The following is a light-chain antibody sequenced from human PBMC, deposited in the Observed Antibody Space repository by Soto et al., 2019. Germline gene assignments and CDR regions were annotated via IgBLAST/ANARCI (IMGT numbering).Light chain of an antibody. V-gene: IGKV3-11*01. CDR1: QSVSSY. CDR3: QQRSNWPPA. CDR2: DAS. Sequence: EIVLTQSPATLSFSTGDSATLSCRASQSVSSYFAWYQQKPGQAPRLLIYDASNRATGIPARFSGSGSGTDSTLTISSLEPEDFAVYYCQQRSNWPPAFGQGTRLEIK. J-gene: IGKJ5*01.